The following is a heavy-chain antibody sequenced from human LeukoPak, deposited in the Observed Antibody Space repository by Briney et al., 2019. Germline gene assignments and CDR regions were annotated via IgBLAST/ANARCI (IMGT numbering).Heavy chain of an antibody. CDR1: GGSISSNNLH. V-gene: IGHV4-39*01. J-gene: IGHJ4*02. Sequence: PSETLSLTCTVSGGSISSNNLHWGWIRQPPGTGLEWIGSISYTGTTNYSPSLKSRVTISVDTSKNQFSLKLSSVTAADTAVYYCASTYSSGWYYFDYWGQGTLVTVSS. CDR3: ASTYSSGWYYFDY. D-gene: IGHD6-19*01. CDR2: ISYTGTT.